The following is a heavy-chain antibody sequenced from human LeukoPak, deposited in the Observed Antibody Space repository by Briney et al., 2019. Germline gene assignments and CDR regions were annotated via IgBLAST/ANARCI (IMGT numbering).Heavy chain of an antibody. J-gene: IGHJ5*02. CDR2: ISGSGGTT. D-gene: IGHD1-14*01. CDR3: HCRAGNQGS. V-gene: IGHV3-23*01. CDR1: GFTFSSYA. Sequence: PGGSLRLSCAASGFTFSSYAMSWVRQAPGKGLEWDSAISGSGGTTYYADSVKGRFTISRDNSKNTLYLQMNSLRAEGTAVYYCHCRAGNQGSWGQGTLVTVSS.